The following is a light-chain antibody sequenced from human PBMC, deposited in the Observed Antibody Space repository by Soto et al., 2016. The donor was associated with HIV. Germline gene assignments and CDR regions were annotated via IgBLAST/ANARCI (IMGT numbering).Light chain of an antibody. V-gene: IGLV3-1*01. CDR1: KLGDKY. J-gene: IGLJ2*01. CDR3: QAWDSGIAV. CDR2: QDS. Sequence: SYDLTQPPSVSVSPGQTASITCSGNKLGDKYACWYQQKPGQSPILVMYQDSKRPSGIPERFSGSDSGNTATLTISGTQSMDEADYFCQAWDSGIAVFGGGTKLTVL.